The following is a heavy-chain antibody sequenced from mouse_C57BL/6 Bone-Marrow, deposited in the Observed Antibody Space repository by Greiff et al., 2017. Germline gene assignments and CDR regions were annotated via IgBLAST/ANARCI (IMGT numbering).Heavy chain of an antibody. V-gene: IGHV14-4*01. CDR2: IDPENGDT. CDR3: TVLLRSMDY. J-gene: IGHJ4*01. D-gene: IGHD1-1*01. CDR1: GFNIKDDY. Sequence: VQLKESGAELVRPGASVKLSCTASGFNIKDDYMHWVKQRPEQGLEWIGWIDPENGDTEYASKFQGKAAITAATSSNTAYLQLSSLTSEDTAVYYCTVLLRSMDYWGQGTSVTVSS.